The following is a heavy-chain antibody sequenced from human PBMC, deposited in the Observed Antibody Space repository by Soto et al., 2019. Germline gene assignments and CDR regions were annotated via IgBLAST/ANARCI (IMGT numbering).Heavy chain of an antibody. CDR1: GFSLSTPGVG. J-gene: IGHJ5*02. CDR3: AHRRNSHYDIFTGYSKNRIDP. CDR2: IYWDDEK. D-gene: IGHD3-9*01. Sequence: QITLKESGPTLVKPTQTLTLTCTFSGFSLSTPGVGVGWIRQPPGKALEWLALIYWDDEKRYNPSLKTRLTITKDTAXNXVXLXLTNMGPVDTATYYCAHRRNSHYDIFTGYSKNRIDPWGKGTLVTVSP. V-gene: IGHV2-5*02.